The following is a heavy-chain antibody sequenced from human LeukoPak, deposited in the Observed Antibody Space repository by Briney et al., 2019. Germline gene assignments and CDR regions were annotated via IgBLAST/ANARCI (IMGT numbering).Heavy chain of an antibody. CDR1: GDSVSNYY. CDR2: IYYSGST. Sequence: SETLSLTCTVSGDSVSNYYWTWIRQPPGKGLEWVGYIYYSGSTNYNPSLKSRVTISVDTSKNQFSLKLSSVTAADTAVYYCARAIRGSGWYDYWGQGTLVTVSS. V-gene: IGHV4-59*02. J-gene: IGHJ4*02. D-gene: IGHD6-19*01. CDR3: ARAIRGSGWYDY.